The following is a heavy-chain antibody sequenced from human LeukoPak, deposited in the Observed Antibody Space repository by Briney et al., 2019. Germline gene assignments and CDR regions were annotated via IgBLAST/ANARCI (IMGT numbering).Heavy chain of an antibody. CDR2: IYTSGST. J-gene: IGHJ6*04. CDR1: GGSISSYY. V-gene: IGHV4-4*09. D-gene: IGHD3-3*01. CDR3: VRQGYDFWSGPYGTMDV. Sequence: SETLSLTCTVSGGSISSYYWSWIRQPPGKGLEWIGYIYTSGSTNYNPPLKSRVTISVDTSKNQFSLKLSSVTAADTAVYYCVRQGYDFWSGPYGTMDVWGKGTTVTVSS.